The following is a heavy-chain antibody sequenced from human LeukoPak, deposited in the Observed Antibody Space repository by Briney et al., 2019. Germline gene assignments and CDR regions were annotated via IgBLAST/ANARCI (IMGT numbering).Heavy chain of an antibody. V-gene: IGHV1-2*02. CDR1: GYTFTGYY. D-gene: IGHD4-23*01. J-gene: IGHJ6*03. CDR3: ARDGYGGNSDYYYYYYMDV. CDR2: INPNSGGT. Sequence: GASVKVSCKASGYTFTGYYMHWVRQAPGQGLEWMGWINPNSGGTNYAQKFQGRVTMTRDTSISTAYMELSRLRSDDTAVYYRARDGYGGNSDYYYYYYMDVWGKGTTVTVSS.